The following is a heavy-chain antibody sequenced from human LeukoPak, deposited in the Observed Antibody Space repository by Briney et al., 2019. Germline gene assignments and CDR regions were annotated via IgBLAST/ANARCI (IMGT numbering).Heavy chain of an antibody. CDR1: GGSISSYY. D-gene: IGHD6-13*01. CDR2: IYYSGST. Sequence: SETLSLTCTVSGGSISSYYWSWIRQPPGKGLEWIGYIYYSGSTNYNPSLKSRVTISVGTSKKQFSLKMSSVTAADAAVYYCAKRGSNTWSDFDYWGQGTLVTVSS. CDR3: AKRGSNTWSDFDY. J-gene: IGHJ4*02. V-gene: IGHV4-59*01.